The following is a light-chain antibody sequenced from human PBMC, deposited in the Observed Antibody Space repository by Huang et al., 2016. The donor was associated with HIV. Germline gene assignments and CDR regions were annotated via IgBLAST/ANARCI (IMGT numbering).Light chain of an antibody. CDR2: ASS. CDR3: QQTYITPYT. J-gene: IGKJ2*01. Sequence: DIQITQSPFFLSASVGDRVTFTCRASQSSSSYFNWYQQQPAKAPELLIYASSNLQSGAPSRFSGSGSWTDFTLTIVSLQPADFATYYCQQTYITPYTFGQGTKLEIK. V-gene: IGKV1-39*01. CDR1: QSSSSY.